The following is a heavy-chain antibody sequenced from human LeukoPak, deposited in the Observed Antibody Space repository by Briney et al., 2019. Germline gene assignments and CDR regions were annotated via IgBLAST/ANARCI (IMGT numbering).Heavy chain of an antibody. CDR1: GLTFSSYA. Sequence: GGSPRLSCAASGLTFSSYAMSWVRQAPGKGLDWVSTISGTGGSTYYGDSVKGRFTISRDNSKNTLYLQMNSLRAEDTAVYFCASRENNYGLGDWGQGTLVTVSS. J-gene: IGHJ1*01. CDR2: ISGTGGST. D-gene: IGHD3-10*01. CDR3: ASRENNYGLGD. V-gene: IGHV3-23*01.